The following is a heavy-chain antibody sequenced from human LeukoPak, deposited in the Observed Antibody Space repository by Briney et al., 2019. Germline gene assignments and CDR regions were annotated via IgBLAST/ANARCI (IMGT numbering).Heavy chain of an antibody. Sequence: GGSLRLSCAASGFTFSTYAMTWVRQAPGKGLEWVANIKQDGSEKYYVDSVKGRFTISRDNAKNSLYLQMNSLRAEDTAVYYCARAAHYDFWSGPPDYWGQGTLVTVSS. CDR2: IKQDGSEK. CDR1: GFTFSTYA. V-gene: IGHV3-7*01. CDR3: ARAAHYDFWSGPPDY. D-gene: IGHD3-3*01. J-gene: IGHJ4*02.